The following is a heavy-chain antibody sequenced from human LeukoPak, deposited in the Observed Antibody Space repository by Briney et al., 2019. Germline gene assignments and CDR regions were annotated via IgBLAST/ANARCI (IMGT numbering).Heavy chain of an antibody. V-gene: IGHV4-34*01. CDR2: INHSGST. Sequence: SETLSLTCAVYGGSFSGYYWSWIRQPPGKGLEWIGEINHSGSTNYNPSLKSRVTISVDTSKNQFSLKLSSVTAADTAVYYRARRNPYYGSGSYYNDAALDYWGQGTLVTVSS. D-gene: IGHD3-10*01. J-gene: IGHJ4*02. CDR3: ARRNPYYGSGSYYNDAALDY. CDR1: GGSFSGYY.